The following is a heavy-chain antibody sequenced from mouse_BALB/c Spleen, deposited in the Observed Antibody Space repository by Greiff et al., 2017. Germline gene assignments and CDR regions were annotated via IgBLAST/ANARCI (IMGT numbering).Heavy chain of an antibody. CDR2: INPSNGRT. CDR3: ARYDYGRRAMDY. D-gene: IGHD1-1*01. CDR1: GYTFTSYW. J-gene: IGHJ4*01. V-gene: IGHV1S81*02. Sequence: QVHVKQPGAELVKPGASVKLSCKASGYTFTSYWMHWVKQRPGQGLEWIGEINPSNGRTNYNEKFKSKATLPVDKSSSTAYMQLSCLTSEDSAVYYCARYDYGRRAMDYWGQGTSVTVSS.